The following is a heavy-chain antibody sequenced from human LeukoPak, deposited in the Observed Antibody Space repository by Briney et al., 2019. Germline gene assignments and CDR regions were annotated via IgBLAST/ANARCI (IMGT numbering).Heavy chain of an antibody. CDR2: IDGNGRTT. J-gene: IGHJ5*02. Sequence: GGSLRLSCAASGFSFSHYSMTWARQAPGRGLVWISHIDGNGRTTNYGDSVRGRFTVSRDNAKNTLYLQMNSLRAEDTAVYYCARDVPRTSGPWGQGTLVTVSS. CDR3: ARDVPRTSGP. D-gene: IGHD3-10*01. V-gene: IGHV3-74*01. CDR1: GFSFSHYS.